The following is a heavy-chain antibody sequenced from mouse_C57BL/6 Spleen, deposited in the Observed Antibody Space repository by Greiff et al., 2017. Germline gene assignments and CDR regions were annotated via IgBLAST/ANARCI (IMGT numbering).Heavy chain of an antibody. Sequence: VQLQQSGAELAKPGASVKLSCKASGYTFTSYWMHWVKQRPGQGLEWIGYINPSSGYTKYNQKFNDKATLTADKSSSTDYMQLSSLTYEDSAVYYFARERVDYDGKFAYWGQGTLVTVSA. CDR2: INPSSGYT. V-gene: IGHV1-7*01. CDR3: ARERVDYDGKFAY. CDR1: GYTFTSYW. D-gene: IGHD2-4*01. J-gene: IGHJ3*01.